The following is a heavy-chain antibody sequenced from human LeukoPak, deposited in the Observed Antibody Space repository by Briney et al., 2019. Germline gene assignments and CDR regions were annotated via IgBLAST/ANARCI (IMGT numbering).Heavy chain of an antibody. J-gene: IGHJ6*03. Sequence: SETLSLTCGVYGGSFSGHYWSWIRQPPGKGLEWIGENNDSGSSNYNPSLKSRVTISVDTSKNQFSLKLSSVTAADTAAYYCARGRRQWLEPPGVYYFYMDVWGTGTTVTVSS. D-gene: IGHD6-19*01. CDR1: GGSFSGHY. V-gene: IGHV4-34*01. CDR2: NNDSGSS. CDR3: ARGRRQWLEPPGVYYFYMDV.